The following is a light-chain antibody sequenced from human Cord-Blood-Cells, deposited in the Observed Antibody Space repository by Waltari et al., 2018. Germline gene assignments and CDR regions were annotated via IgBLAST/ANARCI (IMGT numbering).Light chain of an antibody. Sequence: SYVLTQPPSVSVAPGKTARITCGGNHIGSKSVHWYQQKPGQAPGLGIYDDSDRPSEIPRRFSGAKSGNTATLTSSRVEAGDEADYYCQVWDSSSDHVVFGGGTKLTVL. CDR1: HIGSKS. CDR2: DDS. J-gene: IGLJ2*01. V-gene: IGLV3-21*04. CDR3: QVWDSSSDHVV.